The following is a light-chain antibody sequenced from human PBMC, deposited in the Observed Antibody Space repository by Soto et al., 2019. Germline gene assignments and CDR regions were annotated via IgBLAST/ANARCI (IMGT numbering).Light chain of an antibody. CDR2: AAS. CDR1: QSISSY. CDR3: QQRYSSYT. Sequence: DIQMTQSPSSLSASVGDRVTITCRASQSISSYLNWYQQKPGKAPKLLIYAASRLQSGVPSRFSGSGSGTYFPLTISRRKPEDFATYYCQQRYSSYTFGQGTKREIK. J-gene: IGKJ2*01. V-gene: IGKV1-39*01.